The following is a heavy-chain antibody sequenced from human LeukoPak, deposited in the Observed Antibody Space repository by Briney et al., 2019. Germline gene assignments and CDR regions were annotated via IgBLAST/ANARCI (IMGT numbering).Heavy chain of an antibody. J-gene: IGHJ4*02. CDR2: INPNGGAT. CDR1: GYTFTGHF. V-gene: IGHV1-46*01. CDR3: ARSRDNRGYEARHLDY. D-gene: IGHD1-14*01. Sequence: ASVKVSCKASGYTFTGHFIHWVRQAPGQGLEWMGRINPNGGATMYVEKFQGRVTMTGDMSTSTVYTEVSRLRSEDTAVYYCARSRDNRGYEARHLDYWGQGTLVTVSS.